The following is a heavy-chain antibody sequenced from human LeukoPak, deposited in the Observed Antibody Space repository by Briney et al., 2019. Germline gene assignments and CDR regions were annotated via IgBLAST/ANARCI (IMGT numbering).Heavy chain of an antibody. CDR3: AKEEVISGNHGVYFGY. CDR1: GFTFRSYG. J-gene: IGHJ4*02. D-gene: IGHD3-22*01. Sequence: GGSLRLSCAASGFTFRSYGMHRVRQAPGKGLEWVAFIRYDGNSNYYADSVKGRFTISRDNSRSTLYLQMNSLRAEDTAVYYCAKEEVISGNHGVYFGYWGQGTLVTVSS. V-gene: IGHV3-30*02. CDR2: IRYDGNSN.